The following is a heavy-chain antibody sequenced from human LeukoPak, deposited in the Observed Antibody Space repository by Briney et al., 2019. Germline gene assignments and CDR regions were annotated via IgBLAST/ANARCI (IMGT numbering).Heavy chain of an antibody. V-gene: IGHV4-38-2*02. CDR3: ARGYNSGWYAY. Sequence: SETLSLACTVSGYSISSGYYWGWIRQSPGKGLEWIGSIYHAGSTFHNPSLKSRVTISVDTSKNQFSLKVNSVTAADTAVYYCARGYNSGWYAYWGQGTLVTVSS. CDR1: GYSISSGYY. CDR2: IYHAGST. J-gene: IGHJ4*02. D-gene: IGHD6-19*01.